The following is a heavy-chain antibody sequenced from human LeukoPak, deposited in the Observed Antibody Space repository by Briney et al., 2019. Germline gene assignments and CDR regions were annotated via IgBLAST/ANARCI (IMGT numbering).Heavy chain of an antibody. J-gene: IGHJ4*02. CDR2: ISYSGST. V-gene: IGHV4-39*07. CDR3: AREVGAVAGTAGSDY. Sequence: SETLSLTCTVSGGSISSRSNYWGWIRQPPGKGLEWIGSISYSGSTYYNPSLKSRVTISVDTSKNQFSLKLSSVTAADTAVYYCAREVGAVAGTAGSDYWGQGTLVTVSS. D-gene: IGHD6-19*01. CDR1: GGSISSRSNY.